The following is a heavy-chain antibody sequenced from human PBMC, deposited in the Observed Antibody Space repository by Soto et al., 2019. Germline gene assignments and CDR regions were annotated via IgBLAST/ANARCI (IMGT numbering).Heavy chain of an antibody. CDR3: ARSSNAIIGTMNFDH. Sequence: PSETLSLTCAVSSGSISSSNWWSWVRQPPGKGLEWIGEIFHSGSPNYNLSLKSRVTISLDKSNNEVSLKLSSVTAADTAIYYCARSSNAIIGTMNFDHWGHGIQVTVSS. D-gene: IGHD1-20*01. V-gene: IGHV4-4*02. CDR1: SGSISSSNW. J-gene: IGHJ4*01. CDR2: IFHSGSP.